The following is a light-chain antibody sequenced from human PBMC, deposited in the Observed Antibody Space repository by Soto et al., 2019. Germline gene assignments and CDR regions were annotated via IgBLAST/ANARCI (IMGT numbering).Light chain of an antibody. Sequence: EIVLTQSPGTLSLSPGERATLSCRASQNINSRHLAWYQQKPGQAPRLLIYGTSSRATGIPDRFSGSGSGTDFTLTISRLEPEDFAVYYCQQFGSSPGFTFGPGTKVDIK. CDR1: QNINSRH. V-gene: IGKV3-20*01. J-gene: IGKJ3*01. CDR2: GTS. CDR3: QQFGSSPGFT.